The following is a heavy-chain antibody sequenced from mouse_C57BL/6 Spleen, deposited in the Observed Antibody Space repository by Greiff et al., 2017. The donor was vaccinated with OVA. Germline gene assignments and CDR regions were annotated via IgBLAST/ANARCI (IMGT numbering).Heavy chain of an antibody. CDR1: GYTFTSYW. CDR3: ARRWGMGLRPFYYAMDY. V-gene: IGHV1-52*01. D-gene: IGHD2-4*01. J-gene: IGHJ4*01. CDR2: IDPSDSET. Sequence: QVQLQQPGAELVRPGSSVKLSCKASGYTFTSYWMHWVKQRPIQGLEWIGNIDPSDSETHYNQKFKDKATLTVDKSSSTAYMQLSSLTSEDSAVYYCARRWGMGLRPFYYAMDYWGQGTSVTVSS.